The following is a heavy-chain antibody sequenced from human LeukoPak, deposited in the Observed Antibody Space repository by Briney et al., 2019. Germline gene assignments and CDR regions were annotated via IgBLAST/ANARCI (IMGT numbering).Heavy chain of an antibody. CDR2: ISSSSSYI. CDR3: AKDLDQDIVVVPAAI. V-gene: IGHV3-21*04. D-gene: IGHD2-2*01. CDR1: GFTFSSYS. J-gene: IGHJ4*02. Sequence: PGGSLRLSCAASGFTFSSYSMNWVRQAPGKGLEWVSSISSSSSYIYYADSVKGRFTISRDNAKNSLYLQMNSLRAEDTAVYYCAKDLDQDIVVVPAAIWGQGTLVTVSS.